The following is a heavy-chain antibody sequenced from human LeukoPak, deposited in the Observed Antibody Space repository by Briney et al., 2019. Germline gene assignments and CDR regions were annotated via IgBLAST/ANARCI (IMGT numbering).Heavy chain of an antibody. V-gene: IGHV3-23*01. D-gene: IGHD5-12*01. Sequence: PGGSLGLSCAASGFTFSTYPMSWVRQAPGKGLEWVSSISGSGGVTYYADSVKGRFTSSRDNSKNTLYLQMNSLRAEDTAIYYCARYIVAAIGAFDYWGQGTLVTVSS. CDR3: ARYIVAAIGAFDY. CDR1: GFTFSTYP. J-gene: IGHJ4*02. CDR2: ISGSGGVT.